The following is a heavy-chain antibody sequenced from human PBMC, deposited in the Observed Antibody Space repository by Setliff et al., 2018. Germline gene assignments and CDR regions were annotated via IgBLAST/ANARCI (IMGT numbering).Heavy chain of an antibody. Sequence: GGSLRLSCAASGFTFSNAWMSWVRQAPGKGLEWVGQINRKTDGETTDYAAPVKGRFIISRDDSKRTLYLQMNSLKNEDTALYYCARGPFWGQGTLVTVSS. CDR2: INRKTDGETT. D-gene: IGHD3-16*01. J-gene: IGHJ4*02. CDR3: ARGPF. CDR1: GFTFSNAW. V-gene: IGHV3-15*01.